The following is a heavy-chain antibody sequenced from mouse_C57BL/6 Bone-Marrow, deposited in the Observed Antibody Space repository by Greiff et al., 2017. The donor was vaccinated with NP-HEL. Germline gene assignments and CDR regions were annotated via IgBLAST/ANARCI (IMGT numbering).Heavy chain of an antibody. CDR2: IYPSDSET. CDR1: GYTFTSYW. J-gene: IGHJ3*01. Sequence: VQLQQPGAELVRPGSSVKLSCKASGYTFTSYWMDWVKQRPGQGLEWIGNIYPSDSETHYNQKFKDKATLTVDKSSSTAYMQLSSLTSEDSAVYYCARSGLGGFAYWGQGTLVTVSA. CDR3: ARSGLGGFAY. D-gene: IGHD3-1*01. V-gene: IGHV1-61*01.